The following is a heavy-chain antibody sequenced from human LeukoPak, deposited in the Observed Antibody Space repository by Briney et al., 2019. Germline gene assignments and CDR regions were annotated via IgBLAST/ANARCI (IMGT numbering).Heavy chain of an antibody. CDR3: ARADYYYDSRGYYYLDY. J-gene: IGHJ4*02. CDR2: ISSSSSYI. CDR1: GFTFSDYN. Sequence: GGSLRLSCAASGFTFSDYNMNGVRQAPGKGLEWVSSISSSSSYIYYADSVKGRFTISRDNAKKSLYLQMNSLRAEDAAVYYCARADYYYDSRGYYYLDYWGQGTLVTVSS. V-gene: IGHV3-21*01. D-gene: IGHD3-22*01.